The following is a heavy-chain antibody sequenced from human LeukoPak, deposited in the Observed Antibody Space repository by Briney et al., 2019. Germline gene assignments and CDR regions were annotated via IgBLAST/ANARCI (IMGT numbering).Heavy chain of an antibody. J-gene: IGHJ6*03. CDR1: GFTFSSLW. CDR2: VNQGGTEK. CDR3: AREHYFYHMDG. Sequence: GGSLRLSCAASGFTFSSLWMGWVRQAPGKGLEWVANVNQGGTEKFYVDSVKGRFTISRDNAENSLYLQMNSLRVEDTAVYYCAREHYFYHMDGWGEGTTVTISS. V-gene: IGHV3-7*01.